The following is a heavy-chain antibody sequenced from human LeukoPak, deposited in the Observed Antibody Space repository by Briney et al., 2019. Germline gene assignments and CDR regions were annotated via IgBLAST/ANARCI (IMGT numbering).Heavy chain of an antibody. J-gene: IGHJ5*02. D-gene: IGHD5-12*01. CDR2: ITGDGSTP. CDR1: RFVFSNYA. CDR3: ARVGFSGYDS. V-gene: IGHV3-64*01. Sequence: PGGSLRLSCATSRFVFSNYAMNWVRQAPGKGLEYVSAITGDGSTPYYANSVKGRFTISRDNSKNTLYLQMGSLRSEDMAVYYCARVGFSGYDSWGQGTLVTVSS.